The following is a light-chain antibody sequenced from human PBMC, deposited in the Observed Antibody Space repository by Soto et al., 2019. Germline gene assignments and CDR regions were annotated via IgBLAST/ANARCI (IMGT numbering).Light chain of an antibody. CDR2: GAS. Sequence: IVMTQSPATLSVSPGERATLSCRASQSVSSNLAWYQQKPGQAPRLLIYGASTRATGIPARFSGSGSGTELTLTISSLQSEDFAVYYCQQYNNWPQTFGQGTKVEIK. CDR3: QQYNNWPQT. J-gene: IGKJ1*01. V-gene: IGKV3-15*01. CDR1: QSVSSN.